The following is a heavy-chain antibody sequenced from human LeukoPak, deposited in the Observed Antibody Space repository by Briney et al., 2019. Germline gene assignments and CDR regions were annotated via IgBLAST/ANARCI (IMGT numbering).Heavy chain of an antibody. CDR3: ARGRIAVAGVDAFDI. Sequence: PSETLSLTCAVYGGSFSGYYWSWIRQPPGKGLEWIGEINHSGSTNYNPSLKSRVTISVDTSKNQFSLKLSSVTAADTAVYYCARGRIAVAGVDAFDIWGQGTMVTVSS. V-gene: IGHV4-34*01. J-gene: IGHJ3*02. CDR1: GGSFSGYY. CDR2: INHSGST. D-gene: IGHD6-19*01.